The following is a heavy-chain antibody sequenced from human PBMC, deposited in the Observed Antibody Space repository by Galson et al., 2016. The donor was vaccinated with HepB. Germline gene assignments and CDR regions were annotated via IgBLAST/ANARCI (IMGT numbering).Heavy chain of an antibody. CDR3: ARDALGTWDLTT. V-gene: IGHV3-48*03. Sequence: SLRLSCAASGFSFSNYEMNWVRQAPGKGLEWVAYISGGGGTTYYADSVRGRFTISRDNARDSVFLQMTSLRVEDTARYYCARDALGTWDLTTWGQGTLVSVSS. CDR1: GFSFSNYE. J-gene: IGHJ1*01. D-gene: IGHD1-26*01. CDR2: ISGGGGTT.